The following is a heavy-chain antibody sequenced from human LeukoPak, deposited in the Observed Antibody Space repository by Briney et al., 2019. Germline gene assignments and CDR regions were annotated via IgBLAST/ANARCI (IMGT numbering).Heavy chain of an antibody. Sequence: GGSLRLSCAASGFTFSNYWMSWVRQAPGKGLEWVANIKQDGNAKYYVDSVKGRFTISRDNAKNSLYLQMSSLRAEDTAVYYCARVNPDYGDNHFDYWGQGTLVTVSS. CDR1: GFTFSNYW. D-gene: IGHD4-17*01. CDR3: ARVNPDYGDNHFDY. J-gene: IGHJ4*02. V-gene: IGHV3-7*01. CDR2: IKQDGNAK.